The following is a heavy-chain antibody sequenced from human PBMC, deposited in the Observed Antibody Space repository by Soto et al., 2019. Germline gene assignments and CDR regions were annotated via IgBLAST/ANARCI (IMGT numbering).Heavy chain of an antibody. V-gene: IGHV1-69*10. J-gene: IGHJ6*02. Sequence: SVKVSCKPSGDNFKKNVFTWVRQAPGQGLEWMGGTIPALGKTHYIEKFQGRVTITVDDATRTVYMEARDLTSEDTAIYYCARGPFRPSAMDVWGQGTTVTVSS. D-gene: IGHD3-10*01. CDR2: TIPALGKT. CDR1: GDNFKKNV. CDR3: ARGPFRPSAMDV.